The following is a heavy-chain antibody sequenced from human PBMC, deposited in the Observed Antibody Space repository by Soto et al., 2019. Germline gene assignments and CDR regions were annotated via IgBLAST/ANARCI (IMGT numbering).Heavy chain of an antibody. CDR1: GYTFTSYY. V-gene: IGHV1-46*01. CDR2: INPSGGST. CDR3: ATYRQHYDFLSGYYPARSYGMDV. J-gene: IGHJ6*02. Sequence: SLKVPCKASGYTFTSYYMPWVRKAPVQGLVWMGIINPSGGSTSYAQKFQGRVTMTRDTSTSTVYMGLISLRSEDTAVYYCATYRQHYDFLSGYYPARSYGMDVWGQGTTVTVSS. D-gene: IGHD3-3*01.